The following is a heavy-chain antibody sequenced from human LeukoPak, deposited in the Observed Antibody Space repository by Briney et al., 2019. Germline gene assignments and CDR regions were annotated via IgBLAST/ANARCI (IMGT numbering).Heavy chain of an antibody. CDR1: GFTFSSYA. V-gene: IGHV3-23*01. CDR3: AKGGNLHAFDI. CDR2: ISGSGGST. D-gene: IGHD1-14*01. Sequence: GGSLRLSCAASGFTFSSYAMSWVRQAPGKGLEWVSAISGSGGSTYYADSVKGRFTISRDNSKNTLYLQMNNMRVEDTAVYYCAKGGNLHAFDIWGQGTMVTVSS. J-gene: IGHJ3*02.